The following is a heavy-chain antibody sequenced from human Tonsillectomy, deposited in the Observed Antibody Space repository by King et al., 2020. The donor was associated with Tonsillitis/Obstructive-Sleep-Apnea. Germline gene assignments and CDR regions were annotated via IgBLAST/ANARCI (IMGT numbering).Heavy chain of an antibody. D-gene: IGHD5-24*01. CDR2: ISYDGSNK. Sequence: VQLVESGGGVVQPGRSLRLSCAASGFTLSRCAIHWVRQAPGKGLEWVAVISYDGSNKYYADSVKGRFTISRDNSKNTLYLQMNSLRAEDTAVYYCARGVEIATITGYFDYWGQGTLVTVSS. J-gene: IGHJ4*02. V-gene: IGHV3-30*04. CDR3: ARGVEIATITGYFDY. CDR1: GFTLSRCA.